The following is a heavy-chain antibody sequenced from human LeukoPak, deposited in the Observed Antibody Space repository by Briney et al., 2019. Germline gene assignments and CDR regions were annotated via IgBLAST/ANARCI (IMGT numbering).Heavy chain of an antibody. CDR1: GGSISSYY. CDR2: IYYSGST. J-gene: IGHJ4*02. D-gene: IGHD3-10*01. Sequence: SETLSLTCTVSGGSISSYYWSWIRQPPGKGLEWIGYIYYSGSTNYNPSLKSRVTISVDTSKNQFSLKLSSVTAADTAVYYCARDLRFGEPGFDYWGQGTLVTVSS. CDR3: ARDLRFGEPGFDY. V-gene: IGHV4-59*01.